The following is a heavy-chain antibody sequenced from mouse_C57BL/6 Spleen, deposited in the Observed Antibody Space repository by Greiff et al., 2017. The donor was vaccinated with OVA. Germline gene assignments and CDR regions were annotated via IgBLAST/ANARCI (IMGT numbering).Heavy chain of an antibody. CDR1: GYTFTSYW. V-gene: IGHV1-61*01. CDR3: ARHEDYAMDY. J-gene: IGHJ4*01. CDR2: IYPSDSST. Sequence: QVQLQQPGAELVRPGSSVKLSCKASGYTFTSYWMDWVQQRPGQGLEWIGNIYPSDSSTHYNQKFKDKATLTVDKSSITAYMQLSSLTSEDSAVYYCARHEDYAMDYWGQGTSVTVSS.